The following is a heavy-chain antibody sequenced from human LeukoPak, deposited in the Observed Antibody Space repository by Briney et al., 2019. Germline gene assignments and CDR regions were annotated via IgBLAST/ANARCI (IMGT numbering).Heavy chain of an antibody. J-gene: IGHJ6*02. CDR2: ISSSGSTI. CDR1: GFSFSTYE. D-gene: IGHD6-13*01. CDR3: AIARYSSSWSKDTMDV. Sequence: GGSLRLSCAASGFSFSTYEMNWVRQAPGKGLEWVSYISSSGSTIYYADSVKGRFTISRDNAKNSLYLQMNSLRAEDTAVYYCAIARYSSSWSKDTMDVWGQGTTVTVSS. V-gene: IGHV3-48*03.